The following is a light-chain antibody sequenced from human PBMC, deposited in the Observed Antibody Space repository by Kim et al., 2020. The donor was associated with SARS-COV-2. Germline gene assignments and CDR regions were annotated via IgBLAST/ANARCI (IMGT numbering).Light chain of an antibody. J-gene: IGLJ2*01. CDR1: RSDVGGYKY. V-gene: IGLV2-14*03. CDR2: DVT. CDR3: SSYKTGSTFV. Sequence: GQSITTSVTGTRSDVGGYKYVSWYQQHPGKAPKLTIYDVTDRPSGVSNRFSGSKSGNTASLTISGLQAEDEADYYCSSYKTGSTFVFGGGTQLTVL.